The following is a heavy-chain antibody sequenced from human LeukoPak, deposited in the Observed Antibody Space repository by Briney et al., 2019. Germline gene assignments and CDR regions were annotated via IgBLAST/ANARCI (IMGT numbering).Heavy chain of an antibody. CDR3: GRRWVSYFHQDV. V-gene: IGHV4-34*01. CDR1: GGSLSGYF. D-gene: IGHD1-26*01. Sequence: SETLSLTCAVYGGSLSGYFYSRIRKPPGKGLEWIGETDPSGITYYKPSLKSRATISVDTSKNQFSLKLESVTAADTAVYYCGRRWVSYFHQDVWSTGTTVIVSS. J-gene: IGHJ6*04. CDR2: TDPSGIT.